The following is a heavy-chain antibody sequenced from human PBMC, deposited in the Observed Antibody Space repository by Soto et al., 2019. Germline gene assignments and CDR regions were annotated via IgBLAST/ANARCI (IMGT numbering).Heavy chain of an antibody. Sequence: SETLSLTCAVSGGSFSGYYWSWIRQPPGKGLEWIGGINHSGSTNYNPPSKSRLTTLLDTTTNQLSLQLMTGTRADDAVDYCWRGKGGGYGYYFYYYGMDVWGQGTTVTVSS. D-gene: IGHD5-12*01. CDR2: INHSGST. V-gene: IGHV4-34*01. J-gene: IGHJ6*02. CDR1: GGSFSGYY. CDR3: WRGKGGGYGYYFYYYGMDV.